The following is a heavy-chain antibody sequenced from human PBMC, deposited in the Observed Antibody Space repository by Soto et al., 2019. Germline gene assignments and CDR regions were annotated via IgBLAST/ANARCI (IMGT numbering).Heavy chain of an antibody. J-gene: IGHJ4*02. Sequence: ASVKVSCKASGYTFTSYDINWVRQATGQGLEWMGWMNPNSGNTGYAQKFQGRVTMTRNTSISTAYMELSSLRSEDTAVYYCARATTVTLYYFDYWGQGPLVTVSS. V-gene: IGHV1-8*01. CDR3: ARATTVTLYYFDY. CDR2: MNPNSGNT. CDR1: GYTFTSYD. D-gene: IGHD4-4*01.